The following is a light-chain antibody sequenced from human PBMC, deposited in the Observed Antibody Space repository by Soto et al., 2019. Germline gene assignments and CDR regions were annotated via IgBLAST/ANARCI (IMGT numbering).Light chain of an antibody. CDR2: RAS. CDR1: QTILNSSNNKIH. CDR3: QQYLSAHIT. Sequence: DIVMTQSPNSLAVSLGERATINCKSSQTILNSSNNKIHLTWYQQKPGQPPKMLIYRASTRESGVPDRFSGSGSRTDFILTISSLQAEDVATYYCQQYLSAHITFGGGNKVEL. V-gene: IGKV4-1*01. J-gene: IGKJ4*01.